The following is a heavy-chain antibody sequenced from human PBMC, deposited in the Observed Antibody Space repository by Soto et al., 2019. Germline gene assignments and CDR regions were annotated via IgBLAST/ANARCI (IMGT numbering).Heavy chain of an antibody. CDR1: GFTFSRYT. J-gene: IGHJ3*02. Sequence: EVQLVESGGGLVKPGGSLRLSCAASGFTFSRYTMNWVRQAPGRWLEWVSAISSSSGYIYYADSVKGRFTISRDNAKNSLYLQMNSLRAEDTAMYYCASPKGGAFDIWGQGTMVTVSS. CDR3: ASPKGGAFDI. CDR2: ISSSSGYI. D-gene: IGHD3-16*01. V-gene: IGHV3-21*01.